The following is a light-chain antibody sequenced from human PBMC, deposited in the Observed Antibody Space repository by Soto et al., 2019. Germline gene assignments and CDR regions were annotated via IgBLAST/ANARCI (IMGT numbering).Light chain of an antibody. CDR1: SGHSNYA. V-gene: IGLV4-69*01. CDR2: LNNDGSH. J-gene: IGLJ2*01. Sequence: QPVLTQSPSASASLGASVKLTCTLSSGHSNYAIAWHQQQPEKGPRYLMKLNNDGSHSKGDGIPDRFSGSSSGAERYLTISSLQSEDESDYYCQTWDTGISLVFGGGTKLTVL. CDR3: QTWDTGISLV.